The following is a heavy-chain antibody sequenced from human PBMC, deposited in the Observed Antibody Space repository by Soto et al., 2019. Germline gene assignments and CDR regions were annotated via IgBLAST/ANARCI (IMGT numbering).Heavy chain of an antibody. V-gene: IGHV3-23*01. J-gene: IGHJ6*03. D-gene: IGHD1-26*01. CDR3: AKARASDYYYYMDV. CDR2: ITGSGGST. CDR1: GFTFSNYA. Sequence: EVQLLDSGGGLVQPGGSLRLSCAASGFTFSNYAMSWVRQAPGKGLEWVSAITGSGGSTYYADSVKGRFTVSRDNSKNTLYLQMNSLRADDTAVYFCAKARASDYYYYMDVWGKGTTVSVSS.